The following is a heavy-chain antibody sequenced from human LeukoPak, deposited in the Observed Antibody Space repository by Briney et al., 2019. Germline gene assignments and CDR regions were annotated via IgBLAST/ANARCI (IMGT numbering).Heavy chain of an antibody. D-gene: IGHD5-12*01. CDR2: INTNTGNP. CDR1: EYTFTSYA. CDR3: ARGFQGYSGYDYLLNWFDP. J-gene: IGHJ5*02. V-gene: IGHV7-4-1*02. Sequence: ASVKVSCKASEYTFTSYAMNWVRQAPGQGLEWMGWINTNTGNPTYAQGFTGRFVFSLDTSVSTAYLQISSLKAEDTAVYYCARGFQGYSGYDYLLNWFDPWGQGTLVTVSS.